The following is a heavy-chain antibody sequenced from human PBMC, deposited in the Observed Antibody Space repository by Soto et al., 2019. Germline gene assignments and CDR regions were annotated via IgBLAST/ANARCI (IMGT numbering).Heavy chain of an antibody. CDR3: ARDLTVAGTGWFAP. CDR2: ISSSSSTI. D-gene: IGHD6-19*01. CDR1: GFTFSSYA. Sequence: GGSLRLSCAASGFTFSSYAMSWVRQAPGKGLEWVSAISSSSSTIYYADSVKGRFTISRDNAKNSLYLQMNSLRAEDTAVYYCARDLTVAGTGWFAPWGQGTLVTVSS. V-gene: IGHV3-48*01. J-gene: IGHJ5*02.